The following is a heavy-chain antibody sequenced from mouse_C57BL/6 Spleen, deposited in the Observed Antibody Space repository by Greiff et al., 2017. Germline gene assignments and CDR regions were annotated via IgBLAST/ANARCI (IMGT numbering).Heavy chain of an antibody. V-gene: IGHV1-69*01. CDR3: ALDGSSEFYATDY. Sequence: QVQLQQPGAELVMPGASVKLSCKASGYTFTSYWMHWVKQRPGQGLEWIGEIDPSDSYTNYNQKFKGKSTLTVDKSSSTAYMQLRSLTSEDSAVYYCALDGSSEFYATDYWGQGTSVTVSS. CDR1: GYTFTSYW. CDR2: IDPSDSYT. J-gene: IGHJ4*01. D-gene: IGHD1-1*01.